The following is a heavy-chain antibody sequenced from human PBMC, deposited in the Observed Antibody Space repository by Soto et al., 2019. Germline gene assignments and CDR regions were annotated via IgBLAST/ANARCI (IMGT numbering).Heavy chain of an antibody. CDR3: ARAAKRSFDS. V-gene: IGHV1-69*06. CDR2: IVPILGPA. CDR1: GGTFNTFA. J-gene: IGHJ4*02. Sequence: QVQLVQSGAEVKKPGSSVNVSCKASGGTFNTFAISWVRQAPGQGLEYLGGIVPILGPAFYAQRFQGRVTITADKSTNTAYLVLTSLSSEDTAVYYCARAAKRSFDSWGQGTQVTVSS.